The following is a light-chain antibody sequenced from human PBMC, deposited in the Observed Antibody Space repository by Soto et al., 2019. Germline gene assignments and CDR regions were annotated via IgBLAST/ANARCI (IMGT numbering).Light chain of an antibody. V-gene: IGKV4-1*01. CDR1: QSVLYSPNDKNY. CDR2: WAS. Sequence: DIVMTQSPDSLAVSLGERATINCKSSQSVLYSPNDKNYLAWYQQRPGQPPRLLIYWASARESGVPDRFSGSGSGTDFTLTISDLQAEDVAFYYCQQYYNTPLTFGGGTKVEIK. CDR3: QQYYNTPLT. J-gene: IGKJ4*01.